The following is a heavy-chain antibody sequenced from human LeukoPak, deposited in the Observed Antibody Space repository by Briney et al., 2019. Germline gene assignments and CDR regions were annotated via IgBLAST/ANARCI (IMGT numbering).Heavy chain of an antibody. CDR1: GGSISSGGYY. V-gene: IGHV4-30-2*01. J-gene: IGHJ4*02. CDR2: IYHSGST. CDR3: AWGYSGYGPFDY. Sequence: PSQTLSLTCTVSGGSISSGGYYWSWIRQHPGKGLEWIGYIYHSGSTYYNPSLKSRVTISVDRSKNQFSLNLSSVTAADTAIYYCAWGYSGYGPFDYWGQGTLVTVSS. D-gene: IGHD5-12*01.